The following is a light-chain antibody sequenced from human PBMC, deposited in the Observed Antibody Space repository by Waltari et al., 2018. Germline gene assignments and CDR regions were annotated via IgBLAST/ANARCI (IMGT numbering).Light chain of an antibody. CDR1: SGSVSTSYS. CDR3: VLYMGSGIWV. J-gene: IGLJ3*02. Sequence: QTVVTQEPSFSVSPGGTVTLTCGLSSGSVSTSYSPSWYQQTPRQAPRTLIYSTNTRSSGVPDRFSGSILGNKAALTITGAQADDESDYYCVLYMGSGIWVFGGGTKLTVL. V-gene: IGLV8-61*01. CDR2: STN.